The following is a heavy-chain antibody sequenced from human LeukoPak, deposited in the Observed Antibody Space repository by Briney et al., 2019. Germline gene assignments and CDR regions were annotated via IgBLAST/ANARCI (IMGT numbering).Heavy chain of an antibody. CDR1: GFTFSSYA. V-gene: IGHV3-23*01. J-gene: IGHJ3*02. CDR2: TSGSGGST. Sequence: GGSLRLSCAASGFTFSSYAMSWVRQAPGKGLEWVSATSGSGGSTYYADSVKGRFTISRDNSKNTLYLQMNSLRAEDTAVYYCGKVGATTGAFDIWGQGTMVTVSS. D-gene: IGHD1-26*01. CDR3: GKVGATTGAFDI.